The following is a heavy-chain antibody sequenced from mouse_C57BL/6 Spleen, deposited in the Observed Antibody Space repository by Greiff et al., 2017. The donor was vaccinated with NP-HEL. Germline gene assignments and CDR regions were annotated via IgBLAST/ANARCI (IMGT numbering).Heavy chain of an antibody. J-gene: IGHJ4*01. Sequence: QVQLQQPGAELVKPGASVKMSCKASGYTFTSYWITWVKQRPGQGLEWIGDIYPGSGSTNYNEKFKSKATLTVDTSSRTAYMQLSSLTSEDSAVYYGAREGIYYDYGGAMDYWGQGTSVTVSS. CDR1: GYTFTSYW. V-gene: IGHV1-55*01. CDR3: AREGIYYDYGGAMDY. D-gene: IGHD2-4*01. CDR2: IYPGSGST.